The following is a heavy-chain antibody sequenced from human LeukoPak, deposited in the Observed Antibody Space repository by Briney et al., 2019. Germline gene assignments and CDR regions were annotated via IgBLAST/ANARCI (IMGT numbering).Heavy chain of an antibody. V-gene: IGHV1-2*02. Sequence: ASVTVSCKASGYTFSAYYIHWVRQAPGQGLEWMGWISPYSAETNYAQHFQGRVTMTRDTSVSTAYMELSRLRSDDTAVYYCARGSAFDFPDYWGQGTLVTVSS. J-gene: IGHJ4*02. CDR2: ISPYSAET. CDR1: GYTFSAYY. D-gene: IGHD3-9*01. CDR3: ARGSAFDFPDY.